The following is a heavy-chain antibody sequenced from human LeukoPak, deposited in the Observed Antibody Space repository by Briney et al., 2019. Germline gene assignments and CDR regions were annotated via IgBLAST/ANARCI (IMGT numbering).Heavy chain of an antibody. V-gene: IGHV4-34*01. CDR2: INHSGST. CDR3: ARLPQLRSSSWYYYYYMDV. CDR1: GGSFSGYY. J-gene: IGHJ6*03. Sequence: SETLSLTCAVYGGSFSGYYWSWIRQPPGKGLEWIGEINHSGSTNYNPSLKSRGTISVDTSKNQFSLKLSSVTAADTAVYYCARLPQLRSSSWYYYYYMDVWGKGTTVTISS. D-gene: IGHD6-13*01.